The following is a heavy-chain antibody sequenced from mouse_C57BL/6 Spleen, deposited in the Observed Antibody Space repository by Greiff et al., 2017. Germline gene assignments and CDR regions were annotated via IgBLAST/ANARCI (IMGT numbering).Heavy chain of an antibody. J-gene: IGHJ3*01. CDR3: ARHYYGSSYPWFAY. Sequence: QVQLQQSGPELVKPGASVKISCKASGYAFSSSWMNWVKQRPGKGLEWIGRIYPGDGDTNYNGKFKGKATLTADKSSSTAYMQLSSLTSEDSAVYFCARHYYGSSYPWFAYWGQGTLVTVSA. CDR1: GYAFSSSW. CDR2: IYPGDGDT. D-gene: IGHD1-1*01. V-gene: IGHV1-82*01.